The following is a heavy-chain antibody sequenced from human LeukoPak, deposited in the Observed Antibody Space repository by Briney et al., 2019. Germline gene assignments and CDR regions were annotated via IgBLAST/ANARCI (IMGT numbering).Heavy chain of an antibody. CDR2: IYYSGGT. CDR3: ARDLVTVTKGFDI. CDR1: GGSISSYY. D-gene: IGHD4-17*01. J-gene: IGHJ3*02. Sequence: SETLSLTCTVSGGSISSYYWSWIRQPPGKGLEWIGYIYYSGGTNYNPPLKSRVTISVDTSKNQFSLKLSSVTAADTAVYYCARDLVTVTKGFDIWGQGTMVSASS. V-gene: IGHV4-59*01.